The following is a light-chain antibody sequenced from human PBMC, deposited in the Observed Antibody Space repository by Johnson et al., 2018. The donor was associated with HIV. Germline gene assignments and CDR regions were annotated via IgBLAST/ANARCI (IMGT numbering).Light chain of an antibody. CDR1: SSNIGNNY. J-gene: IGLJ1*01. Sequence: QSVLTQPPSLSAAPGQKVTISCSGSSSNIGNNYVSWYQQLPGTAPKLLIYENTKRPSGIPDRFSGSKSGTSATLGITGLQTGDEGDYYCGTWDRSLSAGGVFGTWTKVTVL. V-gene: IGLV1-51*02. CDR3: GTWDRSLSAGGV. CDR2: ENT.